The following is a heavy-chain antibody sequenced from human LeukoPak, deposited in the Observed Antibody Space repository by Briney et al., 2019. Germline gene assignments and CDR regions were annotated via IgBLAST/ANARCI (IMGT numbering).Heavy chain of an antibody. CDR3: AKDARAYYYDSSGYYYDFDY. J-gene: IGHJ4*02. Sequence: PGGSLRLSCAASGFTFSSYAMSWVRQAPGKGLEWVSAISGSGGSTHYADSVKGRFTISRDNSKNTLYLQMNSLRAEDTAVYYCAKDARAYYYDSSGYYYDFDYWGQGTLVTVSS. D-gene: IGHD3-22*01. CDR1: GFTFSSYA. V-gene: IGHV3-23*01. CDR2: ISGSGGST.